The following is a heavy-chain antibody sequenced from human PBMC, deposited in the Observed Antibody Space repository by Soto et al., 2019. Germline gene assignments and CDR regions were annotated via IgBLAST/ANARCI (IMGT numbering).Heavy chain of an antibody. CDR1: RFTFSDYA. V-gene: IGHV3-23*01. D-gene: IGHD6-13*01. J-gene: IGHJ5*02. CDR2: ISHSGTGT. Sequence: GSLRLSCTASRFTFSDYAMSWVRQAPGKGLEWVSAISHSGTGTYFADSVKGRFTISRDNSKNIIYLQMDSLTVEDTAVYYCARHPERIAEIGWFDPWGQGT. CDR3: ARHPERIAEIGWFDP.